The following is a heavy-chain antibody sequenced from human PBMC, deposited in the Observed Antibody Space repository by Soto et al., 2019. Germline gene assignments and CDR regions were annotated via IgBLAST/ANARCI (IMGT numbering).Heavy chain of an antibody. Sequence: GGSLRLPCTGSGFAFSAYNINRVRQAPGKGLAWVSSITVGSTYYADTVKGRFTISRDNSNTLWLQMNSLRAEDTALYYCARGRYGMDVWGQGTTVTVSS. CDR2: ITVGST. J-gene: IGHJ6*02. V-gene: IGHV3-53*01. CDR3: ARGRYGMDV. CDR1: GFAFSAYN.